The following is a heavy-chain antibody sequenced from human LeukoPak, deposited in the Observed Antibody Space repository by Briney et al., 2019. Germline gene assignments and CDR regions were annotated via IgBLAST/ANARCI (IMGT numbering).Heavy chain of an antibody. V-gene: IGHV1-18*01. CDR1: GYTFTSYD. CDR3: ARGDIVVVPGTSGYYYMDV. J-gene: IGHJ6*03. D-gene: IGHD2-2*01. Sequence: GASVKVSCKASGYTFTSYDINWVRQATGQGLEWMGWISAYNGNTNYAQKFQGRVTITTDESTSTAYMELSSLRSEDTAVYYCARGDIVVVPGTSGYYYMDVWGKGTTVTVSS. CDR2: ISAYNGNT.